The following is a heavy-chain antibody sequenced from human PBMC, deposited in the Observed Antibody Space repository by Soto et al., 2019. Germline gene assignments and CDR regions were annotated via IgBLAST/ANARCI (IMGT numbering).Heavy chain of an antibody. CDR1: GYSFITYV. Sequence: ASVKVCCKASGYSFITYVIGWVRQAPGQGLEWMGWITVNSGNTNYPQKFQGRVTMTTDTSTSTAYMELRSLTSDDTAVYYCARGLGGGWYHFDHWGQGTLVTVSS. J-gene: IGHJ4*02. CDR3: ARGLGGGWYHFDH. CDR2: ITVNSGNT. V-gene: IGHV1-18*01. D-gene: IGHD6-19*01.